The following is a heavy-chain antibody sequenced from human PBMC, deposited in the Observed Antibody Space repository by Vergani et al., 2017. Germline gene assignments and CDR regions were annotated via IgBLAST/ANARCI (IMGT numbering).Heavy chain of an antibody. CDR1: GFTFGDYA. D-gene: IGHD6-6*01. Sequence: EVQLVESGGGLVQPGRSLRLSCTASGFTFGDYAMSWVRQAPGKGLEWVGFIRSKAYGGTTEYAASVKGRFTISRDDSKSIAYLQMNSLKTEDTAVYYCAKPTFYSSSFFDYWGQGTLVTVSS. V-gene: IGHV3-49*04. J-gene: IGHJ4*02. CDR2: IRSKAYGGTT. CDR3: AKPTFYSSSFFDY.